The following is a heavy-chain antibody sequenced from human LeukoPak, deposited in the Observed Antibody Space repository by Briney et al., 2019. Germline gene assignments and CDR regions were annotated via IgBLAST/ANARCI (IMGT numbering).Heavy chain of an antibody. CDR2: IYYSGST. CDR3: ARHWRYDNWFDP. D-gene: IGHD3-9*01. V-gene: IGHV4-59*08. CDR1: GGSISSYY. Sequence: SETLSLTYTVSGGSISSYYWSWIRQPPGKGLEWIGYIYYSGSTNYNPSLKRRVTISVDTSKNQFSLKLSSVTAADTAVYYCARHWRYDNWFDPWGQGTLVTVSS. J-gene: IGHJ5*02.